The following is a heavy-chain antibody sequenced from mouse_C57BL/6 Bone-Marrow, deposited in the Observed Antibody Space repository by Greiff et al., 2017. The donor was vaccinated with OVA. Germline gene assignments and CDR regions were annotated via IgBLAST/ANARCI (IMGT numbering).Heavy chain of an antibody. V-gene: IGHV1-52*01. Sequence: QVQLQQSGAELVRPGSSVKLSCKASGYTFTSYWMHWVKQRPIQGLEWIGNIDPSDSETHYNQKFKDKATLTVDKSSSTAYMQLSSLTSEDSAVYYCARRSQDSPWFAYWGQGTLVTVSA. CDR2: IDPSDSET. J-gene: IGHJ3*01. D-gene: IGHD3-2*01. CDR3: ARRSQDSPWFAY. CDR1: GYTFTSYW.